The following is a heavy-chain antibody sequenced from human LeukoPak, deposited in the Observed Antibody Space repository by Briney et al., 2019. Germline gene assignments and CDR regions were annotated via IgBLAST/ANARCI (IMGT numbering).Heavy chain of an antibody. CDR2: ISGSGGST. D-gene: IGHD1-26*01. V-gene: IGHV3-23*01. CDR3: AKDSKSGSYSDY. J-gene: IGHJ4*02. Sequence: GGSLRLSCAASGFTFSSYAMSWVRQAPGKGLELVSAISGSGGSTYYADSVKGRFTISRDNSKNTLYLQMNSLRAEDTAVYYCAKDSKSGSYSDYWGQGTLVTVSS. CDR1: GFTFSSYA.